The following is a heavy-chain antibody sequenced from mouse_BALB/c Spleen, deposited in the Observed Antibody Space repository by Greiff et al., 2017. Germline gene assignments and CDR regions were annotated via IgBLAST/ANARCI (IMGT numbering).Heavy chain of an antibody. Sequence: EVKLMESGGGLVQPGGSLKLSCAASGFTFSSYTMSWVRQTPEKRLEWVAYISNGGGSTYYPDTVKGRFTISRDNAKNTLYLQMSSLKSEDTAMYYCARGRPYYFDYWGQGTTRTVSS. CDR1: GFTFSSYT. J-gene: IGHJ2*01. V-gene: IGHV5-12-2*01. CDR3: ARGRPYYFDY. CDR2: ISNGGGST. D-gene: IGHD2-12*01.